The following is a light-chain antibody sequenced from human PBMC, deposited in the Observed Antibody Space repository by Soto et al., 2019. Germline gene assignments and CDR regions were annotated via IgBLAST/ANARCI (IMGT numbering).Light chain of an antibody. CDR1: QSVSSN. CDR3: QQYHIWPPWT. Sequence: EIVLTQSRGTLSLSPGESATLSCRTIQSVSSNYLAWYQQKPGQAPRLLMYGASTRADGIPARFTGSGSGTEFTLTISSLQSEDFAVYYCQQYHIWPPWTSGQGTKVDIK. CDR2: GAS. J-gene: IGKJ1*01. V-gene: IGKV3-15*01.